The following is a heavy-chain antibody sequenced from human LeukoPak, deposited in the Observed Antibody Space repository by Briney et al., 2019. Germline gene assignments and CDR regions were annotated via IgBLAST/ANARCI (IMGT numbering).Heavy chain of an antibody. CDR3: ARGLYYYDSSGVFGY. Sequence: SETPSLTCAVYGGSFSGYYWSWIRQPPGKGLEWIGEINHSGSTNYNPSPKSRVTISVDTSKNQFSLKLSSVTAADTAVYYCARGLYYYDSSGVFGYWGQGTLVTVSS. J-gene: IGHJ4*02. CDR1: GGSFSGYY. CDR2: INHSGST. V-gene: IGHV4-34*01. D-gene: IGHD3-22*01.